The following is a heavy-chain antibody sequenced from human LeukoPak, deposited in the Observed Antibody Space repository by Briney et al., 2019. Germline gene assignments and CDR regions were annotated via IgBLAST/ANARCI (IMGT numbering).Heavy chain of an antibody. CDR2: IYYSGST. CDR1: GGSISSGGYY. CDR3: AREGLGYYDSSGSP. J-gene: IGHJ4*02. D-gene: IGHD3-22*01. Sequence: PSETLSLTCTVSGGSISSGGYYWSWIRQHPGKGLEWIGYIYYSGSTYYNPSLKSRVTISVDTSKNQFSLKLSSVTAADTAVHYCAREGLGYYDSSGSPWGQGTLVTVSS. V-gene: IGHV4-31*03.